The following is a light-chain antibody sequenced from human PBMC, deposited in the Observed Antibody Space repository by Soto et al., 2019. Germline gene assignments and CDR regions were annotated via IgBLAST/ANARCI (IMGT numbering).Light chain of an antibody. CDR1: QSISSY. CDR3: QQNYSTPPA. Sequence: DIQMTQSPSSLSASVGDRVTITCRASQSISSYLNWYQQKPGKAPKLLIYAASSLQSGVPSRFSGSGSGTDFTLTISSLQPEDFANYYCQQNYSTPPAFSQGTKVEIK. V-gene: IGKV1-39*01. CDR2: AAS. J-gene: IGKJ2*01.